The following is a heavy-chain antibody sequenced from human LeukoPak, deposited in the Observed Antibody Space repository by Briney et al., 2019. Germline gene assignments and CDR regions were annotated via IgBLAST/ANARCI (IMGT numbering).Heavy chain of an antibody. CDR3: VRGSSWSDFDY. V-gene: IGHV4-59*01. Sequence: SETLSLTCTVSGGSLSSYYWSWIRQPPGKGLEWIGYIYYSGSTNYNPSLKSRVTISVDTSKNQFSLKLSSVTAADTAVYYCVRGSSWSDFDYWGQGTLVTVSS. CDR2: IYYSGST. CDR1: GGSLSSYY. D-gene: IGHD6-13*01. J-gene: IGHJ4*02.